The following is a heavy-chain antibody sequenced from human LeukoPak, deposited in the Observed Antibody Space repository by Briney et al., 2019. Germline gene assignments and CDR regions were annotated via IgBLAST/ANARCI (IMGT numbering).Heavy chain of an antibody. J-gene: IGHJ1*01. V-gene: IGHV1-2*02. Sequence: ASAKVSCKASGYTFTVYYMHWVRQAPGQGLEWMGWINPNSGVTNYAQKFQGRVTMTRDTSSSTAYMELGRLRSDDTAVYYCARGGSYYQYFQHWGQGTLVTVSS. CDR3: ARGGSYYQYFQH. D-gene: IGHD1-26*01. CDR2: INPNSGVT. CDR1: GYTFTVYY.